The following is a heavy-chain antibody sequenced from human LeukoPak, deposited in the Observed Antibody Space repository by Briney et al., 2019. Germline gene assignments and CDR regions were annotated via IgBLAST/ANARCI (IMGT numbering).Heavy chain of an antibody. Sequence: AGGSLRLSCTASGFTFSGYGMTWVRQAPGKGLERVANIKQDGSETHYVDSVKGRFSISRDNANNSLYLQMNSLRAEDTAVYYCARGRGDYWGQGTLVTVSS. V-gene: IGHV3-7*01. D-gene: IGHD3-16*01. J-gene: IGHJ4*02. CDR1: GFTFSGYG. CDR2: IKQDGSET. CDR3: ARGRGDY.